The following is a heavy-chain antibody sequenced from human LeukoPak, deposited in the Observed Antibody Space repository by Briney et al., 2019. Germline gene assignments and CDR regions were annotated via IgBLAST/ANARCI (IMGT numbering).Heavy chain of an antibody. CDR3: ARVGKTFDAFDI. V-gene: IGHV3-20*01. D-gene: IGHD2/OR15-2a*01. CDR1: GFTFSSYW. Sequence: PGGSLRLSCAASGFTFSSYWMHWVRQAPWKGLEWVSGINWNGGSTGYADSVKGRFTISRDNAKNSLYLQMNSLRAEDTALYHCARVGKTFDAFDIWGQGTMVTVSS. CDR2: INWNGGST. J-gene: IGHJ3*02.